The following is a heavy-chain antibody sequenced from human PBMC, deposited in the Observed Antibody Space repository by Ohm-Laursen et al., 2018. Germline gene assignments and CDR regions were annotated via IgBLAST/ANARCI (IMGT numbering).Heavy chain of an antibody. V-gene: IGHV3-23*01. CDR3: AKDFHSGSGSYTDFDY. CDR1: GFTVSSNYV. J-gene: IGHJ4*02. CDR2: IGGSGDIT. Sequence: GSLRLSCAASGFTVSSNYVMSWVRRAPGKGLEWVSGIGGSGDITYSADSVRGRFIISRDNSKNTLYLQMNSLRADDTAVYYCAKDFHSGSGSYTDFDYWGQGTLVTVSS. D-gene: IGHD3-10*01.